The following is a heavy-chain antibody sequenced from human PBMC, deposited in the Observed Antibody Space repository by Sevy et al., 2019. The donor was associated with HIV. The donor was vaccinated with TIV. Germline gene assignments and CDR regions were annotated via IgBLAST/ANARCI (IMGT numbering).Heavy chain of an antibody. CDR2: INHSGST. CDR1: GGSFSGYY. Sequence: SQTLSLTCAVYGGSFSGYYWSWIRQPPGKGLEWIGEINHSGSTNYNPSLKSRVTISVDTSKNQFSLKLSSVTAADTAVYYCARGQTWTLPFDYWGQGTLVTVSS. J-gene: IGHJ4*02. V-gene: IGHV4-34*01. CDR3: ARGQTWTLPFDY. D-gene: IGHD1-1*01.